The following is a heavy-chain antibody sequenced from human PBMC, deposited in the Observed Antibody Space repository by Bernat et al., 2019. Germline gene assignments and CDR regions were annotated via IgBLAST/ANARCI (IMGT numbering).Heavy chain of an antibody. CDR1: GGSFSGYY. V-gene: IGHV4-34*01. D-gene: IGHD2-15*01. CDR2: INHSGST. J-gene: IGHJ4*02. Sequence: QVQLQQWGAGLLKPSETLSLTCAVYGGSFSGYYWSWIRQPPGKGLEWIGEINHSGSTNYNPSLKSRVTITVDTSKNQFSLKLSSVTAADTAVYDCALEWGYCSGGSCPYYFDYWGQGTLVTVSS. CDR3: ALEWGYCSGGSCPYYFDY.